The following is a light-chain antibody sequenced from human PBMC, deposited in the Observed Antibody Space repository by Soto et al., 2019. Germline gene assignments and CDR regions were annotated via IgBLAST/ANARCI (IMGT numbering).Light chain of an antibody. CDR3: VLYMGNAWV. CDR1: SGSVSTSYY. J-gene: IGLJ3*02. CDR2: NTN. V-gene: IGLV8-61*01. Sequence: QTVVTQEPSFSVSPGGTVTLTCGLSSGSVSTSYYPSWYQQTPGQAPRTLIYNTNTRSSGVPDRFSGSILGNKAALTITGAQADDESDYYCVLYMGNAWVFGGGTQLTVL.